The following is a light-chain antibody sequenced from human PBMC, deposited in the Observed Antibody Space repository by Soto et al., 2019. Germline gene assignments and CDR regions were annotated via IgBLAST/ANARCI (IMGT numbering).Light chain of an antibody. J-gene: IGKJ2*01. CDR2: GAS. V-gene: IGKV3-20*01. CDR1: QSDSSSY. CDR3: QQYGSSPSMYT. Sequence: EIVLTQSPGTLSLSPGERATLSCRASQSDSSSYLAWYQQKPGQAPRLLIYGASSRATGIPDRFSGSGSGTDFTLTISRLEPEDFAVYYCQQYGSSPSMYTFGQGTKLEIK.